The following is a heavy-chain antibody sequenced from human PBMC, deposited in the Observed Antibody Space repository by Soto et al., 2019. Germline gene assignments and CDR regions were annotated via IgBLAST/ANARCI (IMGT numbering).Heavy chain of an antibody. Sequence: SETLSLTCAVSGYSISSGYYWGWIRQPPGKGLEWIGSIYHSGSTYYNPSLKSRVTISVDTSKNQFSLKLSSVTAADTAVYYCARAFVGSSSSLFDPWGQGTLVTVS. CDR3: ARAFVGSSSSLFDP. D-gene: IGHD6-13*01. V-gene: IGHV4-38-2*01. CDR1: GYSISSGYY. CDR2: IYHSGST. J-gene: IGHJ5*02.